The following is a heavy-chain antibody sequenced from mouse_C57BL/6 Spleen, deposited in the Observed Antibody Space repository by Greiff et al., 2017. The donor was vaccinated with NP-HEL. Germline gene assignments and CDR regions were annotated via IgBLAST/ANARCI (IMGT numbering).Heavy chain of an antibody. CDR2: IDPSDSYT. V-gene: IGHV1-69*01. CDR3: ATMALFDY. Sequence: QVQLQQPGAELVMPGASVKLSCKASGYTFTSYWMHWVKQRPGQGLEWIGEIDPSDSYTNYNQKFKGQSTLTVDKSSSTAYLQLSSLTSEDSAVYYCATMALFDYWGQGTTLTVSS. D-gene: IGHD1-1*02. CDR1: GYTFTSYW. J-gene: IGHJ2*01.